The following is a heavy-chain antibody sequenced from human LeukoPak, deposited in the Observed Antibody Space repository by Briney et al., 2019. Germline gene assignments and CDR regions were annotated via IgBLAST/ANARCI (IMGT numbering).Heavy chain of an antibody. J-gene: IGHJ4*02. CDR2: ISYDGSNK. CDR3: ARHDLAGRSPFDS. CDR1: GFTFSSYA. Sequence: GRSLRLSCAASGFTFSSYAMHWVRQAPGKGLEWVAVISYDGSNKYYADSVKGRFTISRDNSKNTLYLQMNSLRAEDTAVYYCARHDLAGRSPFDSWGQGTLVTVSS. D-gene: IGHD6-19*01. V-gene: IGHV3-30-3*01.